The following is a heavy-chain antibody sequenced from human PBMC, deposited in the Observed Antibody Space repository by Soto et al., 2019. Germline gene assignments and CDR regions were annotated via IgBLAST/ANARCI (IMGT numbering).Heavy chain of an antibody. D-gene: IGHD6-19*01. CDR3: AHIVVAGLGYYFDY. Sequence: QITLKESGPTLVKPTQTRTLTCTFSGFSLSSTRMAVGWIRQPPGKALEWLALIYWDDDKRYSPFLKSRLTIAKDTSKNQVVLRMPNMDPVDTARYYCAHIVVAGLGYYFDYWGQGTLVTVSS. CDR2: IYWDDDK. J-gene: IGHJ4*02. V-gene: IGHV2-5*02. CDR1: GFSLSSTRMA.